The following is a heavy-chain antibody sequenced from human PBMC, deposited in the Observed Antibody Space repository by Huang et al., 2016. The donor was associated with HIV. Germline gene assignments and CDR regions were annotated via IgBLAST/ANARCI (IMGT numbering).Heavy chain of an antibody. CDR2: INAANANT. V-gene: IGHV1-3*01. D-gene: IGHD2-15*01. J-gene: IGHJ5*02. Sequence: QVQFVQSGAEVKKPGASVKVSCKASRYTVTNYAVHWVRQAPGQRLEWIGWINAANANTKYSEKFQGRVTFSRDAAAATADMELSSLRHDDTAVYYCAGSRGILRGFDPWGQGTLVTVSS. CDR3: AGSRGILRGFDP. CDR1: RYTVTNYA.